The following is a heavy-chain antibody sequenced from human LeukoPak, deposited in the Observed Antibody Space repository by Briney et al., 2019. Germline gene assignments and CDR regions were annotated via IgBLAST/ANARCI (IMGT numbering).Heavy chain of an antibody. CDR1: GGSISSYY. J-gene: IGHJ3*02. CDR2: VYYSGST. V-gene: IGHV4-59*01. CDR3: ARKPDAFDI. Sequence: SETLSLTCTVSGGSISSYYWSWIRQPPGKGLEWIGYVYYSGSTNYNPSLKSRVTISVDTSKNQFSLKLSSVTAADTAVYYCARKPDAFDIWGQGTMVTVSS.